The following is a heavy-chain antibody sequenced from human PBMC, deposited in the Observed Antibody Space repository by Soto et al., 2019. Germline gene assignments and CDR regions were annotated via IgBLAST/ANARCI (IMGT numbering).Heavy chain of an antibody. CDR2: VYPGDSNT. CDR1: GYSFTSYW. J-gene: IGHJ6*02. Sequence: PGESLKISCKGFGYSFTSYWIGWVRQMPGKGLEWMGIVYPGDSNTRYSPSFQGQVTISADKSISIAYLRWSSLKASDTAMYYCARQEGLGRNRQFGMDVWGQGATVTVS. V-gene: IGHV5-51*01. CDR3: ARQEGLGRNRQFGMDV.